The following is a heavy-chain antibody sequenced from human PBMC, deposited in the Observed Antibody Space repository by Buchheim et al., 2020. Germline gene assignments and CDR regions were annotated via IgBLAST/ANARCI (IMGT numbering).Heavy chain of an antibody. CDR3: ARGVGISSMKNYFDP. Sequence: QVQLQESGPGLVKPSQTLSLTCIVSGGSIRSCDYYWSWIRQPAGKGLEWIGRFYTRGSFNYNPSLNSRIPISLATSNNQFSLNLTSVTAADTAVYYCARGVGISSMKNYFDPWGKGTL. D-gene: IGHD6-13*01. CDR1: GGSIRSCDYY. J-gene: IGHJ5*02. V-gene: IGHV4-61*02. CDR2: FYTRGSF.